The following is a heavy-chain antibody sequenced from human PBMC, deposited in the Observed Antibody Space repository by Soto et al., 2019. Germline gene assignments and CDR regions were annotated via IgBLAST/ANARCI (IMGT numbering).Heavy chain of an antibody. J-gene: IGHJ4*02. V-gene: IGHV1-24*01. CDR3: ARSRGYCSGGSCYFDF. CDR2: FSPEGGET. CDR1: GYTLTELS. Sequence: ASVKVSCKVSGYTLTELSMHWVRQTPGKGLEWMGGFSPEGGETNYAQKFQGRVTMITETSTSTAYMELRSLRSDDTVVYYCARSRGYCSGGSCYFDFWGQGTPVTVSS. D-gene: IGHD2-15*01.